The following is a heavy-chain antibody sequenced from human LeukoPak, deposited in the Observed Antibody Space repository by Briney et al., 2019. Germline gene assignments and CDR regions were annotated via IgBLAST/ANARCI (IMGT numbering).Heavy chain of an antibody. CDR3: ARDRDWNGDRIYFDY. CDR2: IIPIFGTA. V-gene: IGHV1-69*05. CDR1: GGTFSSYA. D-gene: IGHD1-1*01. Sequence: SVKVSCRASGGTFSSYAISWVRQAPGQGLEWMGGIIPIFGTANYAQKFQGRVTITTDESTSTAYMELSSLRSEDTAVYYCARDRDWNGDRIYFDYWGQGTLVTVSS. J-gene: IGHJ4*02.